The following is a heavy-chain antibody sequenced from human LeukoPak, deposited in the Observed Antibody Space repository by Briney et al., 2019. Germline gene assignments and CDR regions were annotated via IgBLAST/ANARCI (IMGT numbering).Heavy chain of an antibody. CDR3: ARVGPPTGGYYDFWSGSDGMDV. Sequence: PGGSLRLSCAASGFTSSSYGMHWVRQAPGKGLEWVAVIWYDGSNKYYADSVKGRFTISRDNSKNTLYLQMNSLRAEDTAVYYCARVGPPTGGYYDFWSGSDGMDVWGQGTTVTVSS. V-gene: IGHV3-33*01. CDR1: GFTSSSYG. CDR2: IWYDGSNK. D-gene: IGHD3-3*01. J-gene: IGHJ6*02.